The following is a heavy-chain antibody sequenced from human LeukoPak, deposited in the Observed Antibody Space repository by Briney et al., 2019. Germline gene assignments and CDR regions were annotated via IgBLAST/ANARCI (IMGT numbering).Heavy chain of an antibody. CDR2: INPDSGGT. J-gene: IGHJ4*02. CDR1: GYTFTGYY. Sequence: ASVKVSCKASGYTFTGYYMHWVRQAPGQGLEWMGWINPDSGGTNYAQKFQGRVTMTRDTSISTAYMELSRLRSDDTAVYYCARAEGIMITFGGVIVPHPSFDYWGQGTLVTVSS. V-gene: IGHV1-2*02. D-gene: IGHD3-16*02. CDR3: ARAEGIMITFGGVIVPHPSFDY.